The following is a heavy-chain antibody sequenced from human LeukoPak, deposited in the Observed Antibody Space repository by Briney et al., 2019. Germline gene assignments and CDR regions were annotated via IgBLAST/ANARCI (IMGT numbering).Heavy chain of an antibody. CDR2: IYYSGST. Sequence: SETLSLTCTVSGGSISSYYWSWIRQPPGKGLEWIGYIYYSGSTNYNPSLKSRVTISVDTSKNQFSLKLSSATAADTAVYYCARAPNGDYFNWFDPWGQGTLVTVSS. D-gene: IGHD4-17*01. CDR3: ARAPNGDYFNWFDP. V-gene: IGHV4-59*01. CDR1: GGSISSYY. J-gene: IGHJ5*02.